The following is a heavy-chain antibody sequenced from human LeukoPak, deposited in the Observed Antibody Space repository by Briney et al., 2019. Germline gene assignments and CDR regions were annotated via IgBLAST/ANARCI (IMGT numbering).Heavy chain of an antibody. J-gene: IGHJ4*02. Sequence: SQTLSLTCTVSGDSVSSGSYFWSWIRQPAGKGLEWIGRVYSTGSTNYNPSLKSRVTISVDTSKDQFSLKVSSVTAADTAVYYCARGDYGDYVVWGQGTLVTVSS. CDR2: VYSTGST. V-gene: IGHV4-61*02. CDR3: ARGDYGDYVV. D-gene: IGHD4-17*01. CDR1: GDSVSSGSYF.